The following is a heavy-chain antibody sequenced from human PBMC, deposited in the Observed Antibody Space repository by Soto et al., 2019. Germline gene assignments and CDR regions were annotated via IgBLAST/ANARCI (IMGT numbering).Heavy chain of an antibody. CDR1: GGSISSGGYY. CDR2: IYNSGNT. J-gene: IGHJ5*02. Sequence: SETLSLTCTVSGGSISSGGYYWNWIRQHPGKGLEWIGYIYNSGNTYYNPSLKSRVAISIDRSENQFSLKLTSVTAADTAVYYCAKFFCSSTACYEFVAWGQGTLVTVSS. CDR3: AKFFCSSTACYEFVA. V-gene: IGHV4-31*03. D-gene: IGHD2-2*01.